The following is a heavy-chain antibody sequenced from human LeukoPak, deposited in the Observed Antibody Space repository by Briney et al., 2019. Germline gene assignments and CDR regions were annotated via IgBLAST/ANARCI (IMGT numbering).Heavy chain of an antibody. Sequence: PSETLSLTCAVYGGSFSGYYWSWIRQPPGKGLEWIGEINHSGSTNYNPSLKSRVTISVDTSKNQFSLKLSSVTAADTAVYYCARPSGWXPRYFDYWGQGTLVTVSS. V-gene: IGHV4-34*01. CDR1: GGSFSGYY. CDR3: ARPSGWXPRYFDY. D-gene: IGHD6-19*01. CDR2: INHSGST. J-gene: IGHJ4*02.